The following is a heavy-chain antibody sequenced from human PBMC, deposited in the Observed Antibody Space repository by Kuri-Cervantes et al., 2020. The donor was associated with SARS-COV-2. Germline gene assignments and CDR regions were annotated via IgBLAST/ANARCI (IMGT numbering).Heavy chain of an antibody. V-gene: IGHV3-7*05. CDR3: ARAPIYCSSTSCYGAYGMDV. J-gene: IGHJ6*02. CDR2: IKQDGSEK. D-gene: IGHD2-2*01. CDR1: GFTFSSYW. Sequence: GGSLRPSCAASGFTFSSYWMSWVRQAPGKGLEWVANIKQDGSEKYYVDSVKGRFTISRDNAKNSLYLQMNSLRAEDTAVYYCARAPIYCSSTSCYGAYGMDVWGQGTPVTVSS.